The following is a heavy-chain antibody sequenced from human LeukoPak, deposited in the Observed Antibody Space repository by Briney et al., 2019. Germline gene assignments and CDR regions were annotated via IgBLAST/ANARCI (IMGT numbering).Heavy chain of an antibody. CDR3: AKDGLRGYDFDY. CDR1: GFTLSDFA. D-gene: IGHD5-12*01. CDR2: ISNAAGTT. Sequence: PGGSLRLSCAASGFTLSDFAMSWVRQAPGKGLEWVSRISNAAGTTNYADSVKGRFTISRDNFKNTVFLQMNNLRAADTATYFCAKDGLRGYDFDYWGQGILVTVSS. J-gene: IGHJ4*02. V-gene: IGHV3-23*01.